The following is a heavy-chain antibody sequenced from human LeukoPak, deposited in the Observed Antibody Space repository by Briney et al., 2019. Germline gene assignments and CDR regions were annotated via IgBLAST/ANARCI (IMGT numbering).Heavy chain of an antibody. V-gene: IGHV3-23*01. Sequence: GGSLRLSCAASGFTFSSFWMIWVRQAPGKGLEWVPAISGSGGSTYYADSVKGRFTISRDNSKNTLYLQMNSLRAEDTAVYYCISKDYFDYWGQGTLVTVSS. J-gene: IGHJ4*02. CDR1: GFTFSSFW. CDR2: ISGSGGST. D-gene: IGHD2/OR15-2a*01. CDR3: ISKDYFDY.